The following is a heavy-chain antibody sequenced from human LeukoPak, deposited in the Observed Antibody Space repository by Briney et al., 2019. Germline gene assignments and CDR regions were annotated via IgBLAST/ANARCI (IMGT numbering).Heavy chain of an antibody. Sequence: SETLSLTCTVSGVSISSSSYYWGWIRQPPGKGLEWIGCIYYSGSTYYNPSLKSRVTISVDTSKNQFSLKLSSVTAADTAVYYCARGDSQDYGDRAEYFQHWGQGTLVIVSS. CDR3: ARGDSQDYGDRAEYFQH. V-gene: IGHV4-39*01. CDR2: IYYSGST. CDR1: GVSISSSSYY. J-gene: IGHJ1*01. D-gene: IGHD4-17*01.